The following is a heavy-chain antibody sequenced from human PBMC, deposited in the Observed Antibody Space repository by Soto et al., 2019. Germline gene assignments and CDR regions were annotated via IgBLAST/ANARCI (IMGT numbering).Heavy chain of an antibody. CDR1: GFTFRDHA. V-gene: IGHV3-49*04. D-gene: IGHD1-26*01. J-gene: IGHJ4*02. CDR3: SRGQAGGSYSDF. Sequence: GGSLRLSCTASGFTFRDHAMNWVRQAPGSGLESVGFIRSNIYGGTTEYAASVKGRFTISRDDSKAIAYLQMNSLKTEDTAVYFCSRGQAGGSYSDFWGQGTLVTV. CDR2: IRSNIYGGTT.